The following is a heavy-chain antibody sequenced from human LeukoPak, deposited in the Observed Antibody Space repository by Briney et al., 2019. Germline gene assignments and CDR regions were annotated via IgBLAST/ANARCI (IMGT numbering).Heavy chain of an antibody. CDR1: GFTFSSYR. Sequence: GGSLRLSCAAPGFTFSSYRMNWVRQAPGKGLEWVSSISSSSSYIYYADSVKGRFTISRDNAKNSLYLQMNSLGAEDTAVYYCASDDYGGFDIWGQGTMVTVSS. J-gene: IGHJ3*02. D-gene: IGHD4-23*01. V-gene: IGHV3-21*01. CDR2: ISSSSSYI. CDR3: ASDDYGGFDI.